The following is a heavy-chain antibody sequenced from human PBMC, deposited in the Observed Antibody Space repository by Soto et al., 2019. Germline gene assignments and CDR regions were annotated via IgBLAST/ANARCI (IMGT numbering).Heavy chain of an antibody. V-gene: IGHV3-11*05. J-gene: IGHJ6*02. CDR3: ARVGRWFGDYYYYGMDV. Sequence: GGSLRLSCAASGFIFSDYYMSWIRRAPGKGLEWTSYISNSDSYTNYADSVKGRFTVSRDNTKNSLYLQMNTLRAEDTAVYYCARVGRWFGDYYYYGMDVWGQGTTVTVSS. D-gene: IGHD3-10*01. CDR1: GFIFSDYY. CDR2: ISNSDSYT.